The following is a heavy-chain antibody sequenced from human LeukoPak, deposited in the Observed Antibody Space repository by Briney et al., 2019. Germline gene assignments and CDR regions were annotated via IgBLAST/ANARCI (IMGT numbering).Heavy chain of an antibody. CDR1: GYTFTSYG. J-gene: IGHJ3*02. D-gene: IGHD3-22*01. CDR2: ISAYSGNT. V-gene: IGHV1-18*01. Sequence: ASVKVSCKASGYTFTSYGISWVRQAPGQGLEWMGWISAYSGNTNYAQKLQGRVTMTTDTSTSTAYMELSSLRSEDTAVYYCARDRIYDMGGAFDIWGQGTMVTVSS. CDR3: ARDRIYDMGGAFDI.